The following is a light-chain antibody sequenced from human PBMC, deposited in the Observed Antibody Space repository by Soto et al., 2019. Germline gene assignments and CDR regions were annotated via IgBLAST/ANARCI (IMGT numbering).Light chain of an antibody. CDR3: QQYNNWPPWT. V-gene: IGKV3-15*01. Sequence: EIVMTQSPATLSVSPGERATLSCRASQSVSSNLAWYQQKPGQAPRLLIYGASTRATGIPARFSGSGSGTEFTLTISRLQSEDFAVYYWQQYNNWPPWTFAQGTKVEIK. CDR2: GAS. J-gene: IGKJ1*01. CDR1: QSVSSN.